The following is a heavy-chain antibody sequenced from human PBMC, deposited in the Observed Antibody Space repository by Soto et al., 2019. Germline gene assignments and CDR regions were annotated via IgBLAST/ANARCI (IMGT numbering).Heavy chain of an antibody. CDR3: ARLVVVAPVANA. CDR2: IFYTGTT. CDR1: GGSVNYNSYY. V-gene: IGHV4-39*02. Sequence: XTLSLPSSVSGGSVNYNSYYWGWIRQPPGKGLEWVGGIFYTGTTYYSPSLKDRVTISVDTYKNSFSLNMTSFTAADTAVYFCARLVVVAPVANAWGQGTLGTVSS. J-gene: IGHJ5*02. D-gene: IGHD2-2*01.